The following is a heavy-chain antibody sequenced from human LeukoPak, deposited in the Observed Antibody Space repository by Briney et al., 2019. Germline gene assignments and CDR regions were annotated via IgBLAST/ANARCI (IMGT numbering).Heavy chain of an antibody. D-gene: IGHD3-10*01. V-gene: IGHV4-59*08. J-gene: IGHJ5*02. Sequence: SETLSLICTVSGGSISSYYWSWIRQPPGKGLEWIGYIYYSGSTNYNPSLKSRVTIPVDTSKNQFSLKLSSVTAADTAAYYCARHSNYGSGSYYRYWFDPWGQGTLVTVSS. CDR2: IYYSGST. CDR1: GGSISSYY. CDR3: ARHSNYGSGSYYRYWFDP.